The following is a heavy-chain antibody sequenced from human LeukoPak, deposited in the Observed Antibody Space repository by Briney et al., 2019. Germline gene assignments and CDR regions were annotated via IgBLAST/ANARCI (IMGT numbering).Heavy chain of an antibody. V-gene: IGHV4-4*02. D-gene: IGHD3-22*01. CDR2: IYHSGST. CDR1: GGSISSSNW. Sequence: SETLSLTCAVSGGSISSSNWWSWVRPPPGKGLEWIGEIYHSGSTNYNPSLKSRVTISVDKSKNQFSLKLSSVTAADTAVYYCARDVQGIVVSNNWFDPWGQGTLVTVSS. J-gene: IGHJ5*02. CDR3: ARDVQGIVVSNNWFDP.